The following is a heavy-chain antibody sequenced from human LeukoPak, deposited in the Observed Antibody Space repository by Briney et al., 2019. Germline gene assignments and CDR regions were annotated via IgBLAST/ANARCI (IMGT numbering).Heavy chain of an antibody. CDR3: ARDSLIPPARSLDY. V-gene: IGHV1-18*01. CDR1: GYIFTSYG. D-gene: IGHD2-2*01. J-gene: IGHJ4*02. Sequence: ASVKVSCKASGYIFTSYGISCVRQAPGQGLEWMGWSSYNGNTNYAQNLQGRVTMTTGISTSTAYMELRSLRSDDTAVYYCARDSLIPPARSLDYWGQGTLVAVSS. CDR2: SSYNGNT.